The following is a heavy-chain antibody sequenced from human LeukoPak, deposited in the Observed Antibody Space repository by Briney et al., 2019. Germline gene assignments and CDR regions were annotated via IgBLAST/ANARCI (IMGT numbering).Heavy chain of an antibody. CDR1: GFTFGNFG. CDR3: ARELVSSGTGYFDL. J-gene: IGHJ2*01. D-gene: IGHD3-10*01. Sequence: GGSLRLSCAASGFTFGNFGMTWVRQAPGKGLQWVSGITGSSTWTYYAASVKGRFTVSRDNSKNTLHLQMNSLRADDTAVYYCARELVSSGTGYFDLWGRGTLVTVSS. CDR2: ITGSSTWT. V-gene: IGHV3-23*01.